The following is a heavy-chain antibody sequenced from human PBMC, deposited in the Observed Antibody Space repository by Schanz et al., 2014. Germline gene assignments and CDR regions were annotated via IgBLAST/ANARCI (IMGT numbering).Heavy chain of an antibody. Sequence: QVQLIQSGAEVKKPGASVKASCKTSGYTFSDYGITWVRQAPGQGLEWVGWISPYTGNTHYFDKMEGRVTMTTDTSTSTVYMELSSLRSEDTAVYYCATGPSGSLDYWGQGTLVTVSS. D-gene: IGHD3-10*01. CDR2: ISPYTGNT. CDR3: ATGPSGSLDY. CDR1: GYTFSDYG. V-gene: IGHV1-18*01. J-gene: IGHJ4*02.